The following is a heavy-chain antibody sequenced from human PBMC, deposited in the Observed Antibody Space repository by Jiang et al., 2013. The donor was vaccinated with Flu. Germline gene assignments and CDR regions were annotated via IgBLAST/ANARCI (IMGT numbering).Heavy chain of an antibody. CDR3: ALAYDSSGYYGDY. Sequence: YWIGWVRQMPGKGLEWMGIIYPGDSDTRYSPSFQGQVTISADKSISTAYLQWSSLKASDTAMYYCALAYDSSGYYGDYWGQGTLVTVSS. CDR1: YW. D-gene: IGHD3-22*01. J-gene: IGHJ4*02. CDR2: IYPGDSDT. V-gene: IGHV5-51*01.